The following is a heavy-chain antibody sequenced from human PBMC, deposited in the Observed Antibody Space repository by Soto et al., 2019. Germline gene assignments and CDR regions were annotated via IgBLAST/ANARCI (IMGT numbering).Heavy chain of an antibody. J-gene: IGHJ6*03. CDR1: GFTLSGYA. V-gene: IGHV3-64*01. D-gene: IGHD6-6*01. CDR3: ARHARPDFYYMDV. CDR2: ISSNGVGT. Sequence: EVQLAESGGGLAQPGGSLRLSCAASGFTLSGYAMDWVRQAPVKGLEYVSGISSNGVGTYYANSVQGRFTISRDNSKNTVYLQMGSLRPEDMAVYYCARHARPDFYYMDVWGKGTTVTVSS.